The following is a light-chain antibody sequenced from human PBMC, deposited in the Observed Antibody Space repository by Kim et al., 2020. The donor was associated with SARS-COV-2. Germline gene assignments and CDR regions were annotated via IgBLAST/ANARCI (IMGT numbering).Light chain of an antibody. CDR1: QNVNIW. CDR3: QQYHTHST. V-gene: IGKV1-5*03. Sequence: DIQMTQSPSILPASVGDTVTITCRASQNVNIWLAWYQQKPGQVPKLLIHKTSGLQGGVPSRFSGGGSGTDFTLTISSLQPDDFATYYCQQYHTHSTFGQGTKVEVK. J-gene: IGKJ1*01. CDR2: KTS.